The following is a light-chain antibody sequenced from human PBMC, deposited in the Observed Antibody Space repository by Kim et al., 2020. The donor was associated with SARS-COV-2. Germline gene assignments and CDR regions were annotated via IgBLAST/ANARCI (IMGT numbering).Light chain of an antibody. J-gene: IGLJ3*02. CDR3: GTWESSLSGLV. V-gene: IGLV1-51*01. CDR2: DNN. Sequence: GQKATSSISGSSSNIGNNYVSGYQQHPRTPPKLLNYDNNKRPTGIPDRFSGAKSGASATLGITGRQTGDEADYYYGTWESSLSGLVFGGGTQLTVL. CDR1: SSNIGNNY.